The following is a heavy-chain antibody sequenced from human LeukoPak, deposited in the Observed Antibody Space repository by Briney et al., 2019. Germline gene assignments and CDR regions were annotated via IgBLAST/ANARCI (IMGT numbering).Heavy chain of an antibody. J-gene: IGHJ5*02. CDR2: IWYDGSNK. V-gene: IGHV3-33*06. D-gene: IGHD2-2*01. CDR3: AKDPAALPINWFDP. CDR1: GFTFSSYG. Sequence: GGSLRLSCAASGFTFSSYGMHWVRQAPGKGLEWVAVIWYDGSNKYYADSVKGRFTISRDNSKNTLYLQMNSLRAEDTAVYYCAKDPAALPINWFDPWGQGTLVTVSS.